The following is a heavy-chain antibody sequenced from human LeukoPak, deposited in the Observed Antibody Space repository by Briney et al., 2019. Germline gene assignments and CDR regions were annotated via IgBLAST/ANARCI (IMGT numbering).Heavy chain of an antibody. V-gene: IGHV3-21*01. CDR2: ISSRSSYI. CDR3: ARDLYDSSGYYGY. Sequence: PGGSLRLSCAASGFTFSSYSMNWVRQAPGKGLEWVSSISSRSSYIYYADSVKGRFTISRDNAKNSLYLQMNSLRAEDTAVYYCARDLYDSSGYYGYWGQGTLVTVSS. D-gene: IGHD3-22*01. CDR1: GFTFSSYS. J-gene: IGHJ4*02.